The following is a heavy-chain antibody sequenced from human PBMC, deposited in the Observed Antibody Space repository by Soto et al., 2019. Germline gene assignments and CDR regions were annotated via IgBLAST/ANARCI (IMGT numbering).Heavy chain of an antibody. CDR1: GYTFTSYA. V-gene: IGHV1-3*01. D-gene: IGHD4-17*01. Sequence: GASVKVSCKASGYTFTSYAMHWGRQAPGQRLEWMGWINAGNGNTKYSQKFQGRVTITRDTSASTAYMELSSLRSEDTAVYYCARVVDYGDYVDAFEIWGQGTMVT. CDR2: INAGNGNT. J-gene: IGHJ3*02. CDR3: ARVVDYGDYVDAFEI.